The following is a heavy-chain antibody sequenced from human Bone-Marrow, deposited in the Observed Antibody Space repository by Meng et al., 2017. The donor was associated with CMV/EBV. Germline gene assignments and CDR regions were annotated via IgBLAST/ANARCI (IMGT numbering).Heavy chain of an antibody. J-gene: IGHJ4*02. CDR3: AIEDWVGRNYYDSSGYLAY. Sequence: GQSLKISCAASGFTFSSYSMNCVRQAPGKGLEWFSSISSSSSYIFYADSVKGRFTISRDKAKTSLSLQRNSLRVEDTAVYCCAIEDWVGRNYYDSSGYLAYSGQGTLVTVSS. CDR1: GFTFSSYS. D-gene: IGHD3-22*01. CDR2: ISSSSSYI. V-gene: IGHV3-21*01.